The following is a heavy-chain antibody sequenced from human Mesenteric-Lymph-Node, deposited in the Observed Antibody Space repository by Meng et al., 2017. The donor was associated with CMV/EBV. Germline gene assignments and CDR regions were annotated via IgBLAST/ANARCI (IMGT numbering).Heavy chain of an antibody. V-gene: IGHV4-61*05. CDR2: IYYSGST. CDR3: ARAEPEYFQH. Sequence: SETLSLTCTVSGGSISSSSYYWGWIRQPPGKGLEWIGYIYYSGSTNYNPSLKSRVTISVDTSKNQFSLKLSSVTAADTAVYYCARAEPEYFQHWGQGTLVTVSS. J-gene: IGHJ1*01. D-gene: IGHD1-14*01. CDR1: GGSISSSSYY.